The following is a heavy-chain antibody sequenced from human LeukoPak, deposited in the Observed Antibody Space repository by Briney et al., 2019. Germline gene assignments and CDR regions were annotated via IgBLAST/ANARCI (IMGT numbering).Heavy chain of an antibody. CDR2: INPKNGDT. V-gene: IGHV1-2*02. CDR1: GYTFTTYY. D-gene: IGHD1-1*01. CDR3: ARPRETFNTGRYDYDL. J-gene: IGHJ5*02. Sequence: ASVKVSCKASGYTFTTYYMHWVRQAPGQRPEWMGWINPKNGDTNLARKYQGRVSLTRDTSSSTVYMEMSSLKSDDTTIFFCARPRETFNTGRYDYDLWGQGTLVTVSS.